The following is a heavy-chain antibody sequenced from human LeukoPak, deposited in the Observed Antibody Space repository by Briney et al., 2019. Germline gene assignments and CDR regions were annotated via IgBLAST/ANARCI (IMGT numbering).Heavy chain of an antibody. Sequence: PSETLSLTCTVSGGSISSYYWSWIRQPPGKGLEWIGYIYYSGSTNYNPSLKSRVTISVDTSKNQFSLKLNSVTAADTAVYYCASIDRDYGGNSVDAFDIWGQGTMVTASS. J-gene: IGHJ3*02. V-gene: IGHV4-59*08. CDR1: GGSISSYY. D-gene: IGHD4-23*01. CDR2: IYYSGST. CDR3: ASIDRDYGGNSVDAFDI.